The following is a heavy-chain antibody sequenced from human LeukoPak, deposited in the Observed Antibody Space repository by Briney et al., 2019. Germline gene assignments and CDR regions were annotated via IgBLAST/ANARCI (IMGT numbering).Heavy chain of an antibody. D-gene: IGHD6-13*01. CDR3: ARDRESNWYPFLDS. CDR2: IKEDGSGK. J-gene: IGHJ4*02. Sequence: GGSLRLSCATSGLTFTNYLMSWVRQTPGKGLEWVANIKEDGSGKWYVDSVRGRFTISRGNAKNSLYLQMNSLRAEDTAVYYCARDRESNWYPFLDSWGQGTLVTVSS. CDR1: GLTFTNYL. V-gene: IGHV3-7*01.